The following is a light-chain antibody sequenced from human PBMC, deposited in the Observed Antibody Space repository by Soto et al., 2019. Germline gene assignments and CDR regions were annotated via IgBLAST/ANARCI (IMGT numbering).Light chain of an antibody. CDR1: QSVSSY. CDR3: QQRSNRTPKIT. V-gene: IGKV3-11*01. J-gene: IGKJ4*01. CDR2: DAS. Sequence: EIVLTQSPATLSLSPGERATLSCRASQSVSSYLAWYQQKPGQAPRLLIYDASNRATGITARFSGSASGTDITLTISSLETEDFAGNYSQQRSNRTPKITFGGATKVKIK.